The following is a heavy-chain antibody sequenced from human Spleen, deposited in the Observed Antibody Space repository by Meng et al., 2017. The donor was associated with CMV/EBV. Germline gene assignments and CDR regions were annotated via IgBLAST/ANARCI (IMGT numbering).Heavy chain of an antibody. D-gene: IGHD3-3*01. J-gene: IGHJ4*02. CDR3: ARATVWSGNYLYFDY. CDR2: MYYSGST. CDR1: GGSISSYY. V-gene: IGHV4-59*01. Sequence: SCTVSGGSISSYYWSWIRQPPGKGLEWIGYMYYSGSTNYNPSLKSRLTISVDTSKNQFSLKLTSVTSADTAMYYCARATVWSGNYLYFDYWGQGTLVTVSS.